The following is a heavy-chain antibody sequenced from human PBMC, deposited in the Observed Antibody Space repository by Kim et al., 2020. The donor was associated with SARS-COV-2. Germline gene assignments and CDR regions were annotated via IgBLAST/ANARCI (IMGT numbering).Heavy chain of an antibody. CDR3: ATVENSSGYLAPFDY. CDR2: FDPEDGET. CDR1: GYTLTEAP. D-gene: IGHD3-22*01. V-gene: IGHV1-24*01. J-gene: IGHJ4*02. Sequence: ASVKVSCKVSGYTLTEAPMHWVRQAPGKGLEWMGGFDPEDGETIYAQKFQGRVTMTEDTSTDTAYMELSSLRSEDTAVYYCATVENSSGYLAPFDYWGQGTLVTVSS.